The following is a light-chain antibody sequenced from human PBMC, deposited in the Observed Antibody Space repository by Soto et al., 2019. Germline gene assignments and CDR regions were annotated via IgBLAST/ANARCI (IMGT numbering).Light chain of an antibody. CDR2: AAS. Sequence: DIQMTQATSSLSASVGDRVTITCRASQTISTYLNWYQQEPGKAPKLLIYAASSLQSGVPSRFSGSGSGTDFTLTISSLQLEDFAAYYCQQSHGIPYTFGQGTKLEIK. V-gene: IGKV1-39*01. CDR3: QQSHGIPYT. CDR1: QTISTY. J-gene: IGKJ2*01.